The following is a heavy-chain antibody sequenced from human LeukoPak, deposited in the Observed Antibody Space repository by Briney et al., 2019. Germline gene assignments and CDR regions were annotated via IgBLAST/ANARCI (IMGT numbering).Heavy chain of an antibody. D-gene: IGHD2-15*01. Sequence: GSLRLSCAASGFTFSSYSMNWVRQAPGKGLEWVSSISSSSSYIYYADSVKGRFTISRDNAKNSLYLQMNSLRAEDTAVYYRARASFQDYYYGMDVWGQGTTVTVSS. V-gene: IGHV3-21*01. CDR2: ISSSSSYI. CDR1: GFTFSSYS. CDR3: ARASFQDYYYGMDV. J-gene: IGHJ6*02.